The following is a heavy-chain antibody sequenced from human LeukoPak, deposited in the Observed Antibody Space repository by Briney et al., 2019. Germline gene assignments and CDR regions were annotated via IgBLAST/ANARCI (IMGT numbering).Heavy chain of an antibody. D-gene: IGHD3-10*01. V-gene: IGHV3-23*01. J-gene: IGHJ4*02. CDR3: ARVPHLYYGSGSYQLDY. Sequence: GGSLRLSCTASGFTFSNYAMSWVRQAPGKGLEWVSGISGSSDSTYYADSVKGRFTVSRDNSKRALSLQMSSLRVDDTAVYYCARVPHLYYGSGSYQLDYWGQGILVTVSS. CDR2: ISGSSDST. CDR1: GFTFSNYA.